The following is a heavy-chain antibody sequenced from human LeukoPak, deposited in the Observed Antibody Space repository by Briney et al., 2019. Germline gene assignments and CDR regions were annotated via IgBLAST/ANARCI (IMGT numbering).Heavy chain of an antibody. V-gene: IGHV1-69*04. CDR2: IIPFLGIA. Sequence: ASVKVSCKASGGTFSSYAISWVRQAPGQGLEWMGRIIPFLGIANYAQKFQGRVTITADKSTSTAYMELSSLRSEDTAVYYCARVRSVQYGSGQAFDIWGQGTMVTVSS. D-gene: IGHD1-26*01. CDR3: ARVRSVQYGSGQAFDI. J-gene: IGHJ3*02. CDR1: GGTFSSYA.